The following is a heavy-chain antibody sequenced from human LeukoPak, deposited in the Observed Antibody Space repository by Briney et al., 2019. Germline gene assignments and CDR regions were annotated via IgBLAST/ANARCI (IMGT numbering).Heavy chain of an antibody. CDR3: ARVVETYCGGDCYPQPAYYFDY. V-gene: IGHV4-59*01. CDR2: IYYSGST. CDR1: GGSISSYY. J-gene: IGHJ4*02. Sequence: PSETLSLTCTVSGGSISSYYWSWIRQPPGKGLEWIGYIYYSGSTNYNPSLKSRVTISVDTSKNQFSLKLSSVTAADTAVYYCARVVETYCGGDCYPQPAYYFDYWGQGTLVTVSS. D-gene: IGHD2-21*02.